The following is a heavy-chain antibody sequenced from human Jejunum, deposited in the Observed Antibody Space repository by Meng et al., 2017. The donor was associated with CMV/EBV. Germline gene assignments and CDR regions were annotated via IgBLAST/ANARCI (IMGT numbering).Heavy chain of an antibody. CDR3: AKGRGPLEFYFDY. Sequence: CAASGFTLRSYGKHWVREAPGKGLEWVAAISNDGTNTYYEDSVKGLFTISRDNSKKMVYLQMNSLRAEDTAVYYCAKGRGPLEFYFDYWGQGTLVTVSS. D-gene: IGHD1-1*01. CDR2: ISNDGTNT. V-gene: IGHV3-30*18. J-gene: IGHJ4*02. CDR1: GFTLRSYG.